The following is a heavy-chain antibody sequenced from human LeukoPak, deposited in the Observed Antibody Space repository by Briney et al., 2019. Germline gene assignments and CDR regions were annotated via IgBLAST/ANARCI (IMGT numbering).Heavy chain of an antibody. Sequence: AGGSLRLSCAASGFTSSNYAMHWVRQAPGKGLEWVAVISSDESDKYYADSVKGRFTISRDNSKNTLYLQMNSLRAEDTAVYYCARDISGWYSGGYFRMDVWGQGTTVTVSS. CDR2: ISSDESDK. CDR3: ARDISGWYSGGYFRMDV. V-gene: IGHV3-30-3*01. D-gene: IGHD6-19*01. J-gene: IGHJ6*02. CDR1: GFTSSNYA.